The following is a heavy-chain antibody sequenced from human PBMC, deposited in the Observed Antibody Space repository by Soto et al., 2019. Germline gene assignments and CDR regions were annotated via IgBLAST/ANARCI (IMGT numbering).Heavy chain of an antibody. CDR2: IYYSGST. Sequence: QVQLQESGPGLVKPSQTLSLTCTVSGGSISSGGYYWSWIRQHPGKGLEWIGYIYYSGSTYYNPSLKSRVTISVDTSKNQFSLKLSSVTAADTAVYYCARDRGGLVRGDHGMDVWGQGNTVTVSS. CDR1: GGSISSGGYY. CDR3: ARDRGGLVRGDHGMDV. J-gene: IGHJ6*02. D-gene: IGHD3-10*01. V-gene: IGHV4-31*03.